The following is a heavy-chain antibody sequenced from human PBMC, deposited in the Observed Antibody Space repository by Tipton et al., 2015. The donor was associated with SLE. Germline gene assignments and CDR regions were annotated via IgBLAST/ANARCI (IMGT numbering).Heavy chain of an antibody. D-gene: IGHD6-19*01. Sequence: TLSLTCTVSGGSISSSSYYWGWIRQPPGKGLEWIGSIYYSGSTNYNPSLKSRVTISVDAFKNQFSLRLSSVTAADTAVYYCARDGQWLVFDYWGQGTLVTVSS. CDR3: ARDGQWLVFDY. J-gene: IGHJ4*02. CDR1: GGSISSSSYY. CDR2: IYYSGST. V-gene: IGHV4-39*07.